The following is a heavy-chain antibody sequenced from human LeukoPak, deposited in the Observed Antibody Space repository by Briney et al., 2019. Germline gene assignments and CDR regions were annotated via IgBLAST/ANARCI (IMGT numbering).Heavy chain of an antibody. CDR3: AKDGTTYYYDSSGYWRVDAFDI. CDR1: GFTFSSYA. CDR2: ISGSGGST. V-gene: IGHV3-23*01. J-gene: IGHJ3*02. Sequence: GGSLRLSCAASGFTFSSYAMSWVRQAPGKGLEWVSAISGSGGSTYYADSVKGRFTISRDNSKNTLYLQMNSLRAEDTAVYYCAKDGTTYYYDSSGYWRVDAFDIWGQGTMATVSS. D-gene: IGHD3-22*01.